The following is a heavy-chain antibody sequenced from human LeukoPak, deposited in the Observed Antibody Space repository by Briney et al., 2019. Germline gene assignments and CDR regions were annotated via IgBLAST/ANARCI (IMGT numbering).Heavy chain of an antibody. D-gene: IGHD2/OR15-2a*01. J-gene: IGHJ4*02. CDR3: ARDEDTSALSEY. CDR2: ISNNGGRT. Sequence: GGSLRLSCAGSGFSFSSNTMSWVRQAPGRGLEWVSAISNNGGRTDYEDSVKGRFTISRDNSKSTLYLHMDRLRAEDTAVYYCARDEDTSALSEYWGQGTLVTVSS. CDR1: GFSFSSNT. V-gene: IGHV3-23*01.